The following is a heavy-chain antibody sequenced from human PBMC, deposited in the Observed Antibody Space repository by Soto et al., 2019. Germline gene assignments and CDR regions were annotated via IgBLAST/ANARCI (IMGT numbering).Heavy chain of an antibody. J-gene: IGHJ5*02. CDR1: GGTFSRYA. CDR2: IIPIFGTA. CDR3: ARDRGPSSGYYPYWFDP. Sequence: QVQLVQSGAEVKKPGSSVKVSCKASGGTFSRYAITWVRQAPGQGLEWMGGIIPIFGTANYAQKIQARVTITAYESTSTAYMELSSLRSEDTSVHYCARDRGPSSGYYPYWFDPWGQGTLVTVSS. V-gene: IGHV1-69*12. D-gene: IGHD3-22*01.